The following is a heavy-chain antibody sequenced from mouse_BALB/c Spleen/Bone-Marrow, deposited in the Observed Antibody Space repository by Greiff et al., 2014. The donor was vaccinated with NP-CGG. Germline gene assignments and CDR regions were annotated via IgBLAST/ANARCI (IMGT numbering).Heavy chain of an antibody. Sequence: VQLKESGAELVRPGALVKLSCKASGFNIKDYYMHWVKQRPEKGLEWIGWIDPENGNTIYDPKFQGKASITADTSSNTAYLQLSSLTSEDTAVYYCARGNWDEYYAMDYWGQGTSVTVSS. V-gene: IGHV14-1*02. CDR2: IDPENGNT. CDR1: GFNIKDYY. D-gene: IGHD4-1*01. CDR3: ARGNWDEYYAMDY. J-gene: IGHJ4*01.